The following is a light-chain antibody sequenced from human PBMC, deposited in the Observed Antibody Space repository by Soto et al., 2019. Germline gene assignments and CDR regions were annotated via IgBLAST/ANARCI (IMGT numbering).Light chain of an antibody. Sequence: DIQMTQSPSTLSASVGDRVTITCRASQSISSWLAWYQQKPGKAPKLLIYKASSLETGVPSRFSGSGSGTEFTLTISSLQPDDFATYYCQQYNSSPLTFGGGTKVEIK. V-gene: IGKV1-5*03. CDR1: QSISSW. J-gene: IGKJ4*01. CDR3: QQYNSSPLT. CDR2: KAS.